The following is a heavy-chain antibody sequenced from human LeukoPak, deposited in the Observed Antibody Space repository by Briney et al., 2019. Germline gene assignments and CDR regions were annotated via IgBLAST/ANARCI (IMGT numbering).Heavy chain of an antibody. CDR2: IITIFGTA. CDR1: GGTFSSYA. CDR3: ARGGGYVNDYYMDV. V-gene: IGHV1-69*05. J-gene: IGHJ6*03. D-gene: IGHD5-12*01. Sequence: GASVKVACKASGGTFSSYAIGWVRQAPGQGLEWMGGIITIFGTANYAQKFQGRVTITTDESTSTAYMELSSLRSEDTAVYYCARGGGYVNDYYMDVWGKGTTVTVSS.